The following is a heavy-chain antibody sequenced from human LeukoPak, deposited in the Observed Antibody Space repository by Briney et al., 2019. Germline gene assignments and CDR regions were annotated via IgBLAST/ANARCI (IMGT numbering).Heavy chain of an antibody. J-gene: IGHJ6*03. V-gene: IGHV1-2*02. CDR2: INPNSGVT. CDR1: GYTFSGFY. D-gene: IGHD5-12*01. CDR3: AKDRYGDYEAPFHYYMDA. Sequence: ASVKVSCKASGYTFSGFYIHWVRQAPGQGLEWMGWINPNSGVTNYAQKLQGRVTITRDTSIDTAYMQLSRLRSDDTAAYYCAKDRYGDYEAPFHYYMDAGGRGTTVTVSS.